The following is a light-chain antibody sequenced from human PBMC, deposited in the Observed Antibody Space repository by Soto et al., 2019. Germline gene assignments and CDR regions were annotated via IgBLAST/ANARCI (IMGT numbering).Light chain of an antibody. CDR3: QQRSNWPA. V-gene: IGKV1-33*01. CDR2: DAS. CDR1: QDISNY. Sequence: DIQMTQSPSSLSASVGDRVTITCQASQDISNYLNWYQQKPGKAPKLLIYDASNLETGVPSRFSGSGSGTDFTLTISSLEPEDFAVYYCQQRSNWPAFGGGTKVEIK. J-gene: IGKJ4*01.